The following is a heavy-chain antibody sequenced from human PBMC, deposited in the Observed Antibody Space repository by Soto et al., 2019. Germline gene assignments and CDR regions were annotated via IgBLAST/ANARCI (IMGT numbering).Heavy chain of an antibody. J-gene: IGHJ6*02. Sequence: PGGSLRLSCTASGFTFGDYAMSWFRQAPGKGLEWVGFIRSKAYGGTTEYAASVKGRFTISRDDSKSIAYLQMNSLKTEDTAVYYCTRDSEDSSWNPYYYGMDVWGQGTTVTVSS. CDR2: IRSKAYGGTT. D-gene: IGHD6-13*01. CDR3: TRDSEDSSWNPYYYGMDV. V-gene: IGHV3-49*03. CDR1: GFTFGDYA.